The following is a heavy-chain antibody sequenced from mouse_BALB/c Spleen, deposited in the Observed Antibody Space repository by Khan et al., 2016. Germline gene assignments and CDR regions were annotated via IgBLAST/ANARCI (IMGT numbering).Heavy chain of an antibody. Sequence: QVQLKQSGPGLVAPSQSLSITCTVSGFSLSRYSVHWIRQPPGQGLEWLGMIWGGGSTDYNSALKSRLNINKDNSKSHVFLKMNSLQTDDAAMDYCARGDDDTVDYWGQGTSVTVSS. CDR3: ARGDDDTVDY. CDR2: IWGGGST. D-gene: IGHD2-12*01. CDR1: GFSLSRYS. V-gene: IGHV2-6-4*01. J-gene: IGHJ4*01.